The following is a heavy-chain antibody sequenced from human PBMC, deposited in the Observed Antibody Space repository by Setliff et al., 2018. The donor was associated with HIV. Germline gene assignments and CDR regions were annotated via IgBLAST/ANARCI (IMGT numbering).Heavy chain of an antibody. J-gene: IGHJ4*02. CDR3: ARERGDCSSNTCYGTDY. D-gene: IGHD2-2*01. CDR2: IYPGDSDI. V-gene: IGHV5-51*01. Sequence: PGESLKISCEASGYSFTSYWIGWVRQLPGKGLEWMGIIYPGDSDIGYSPSFHGQVTISVDKSISTAYLQWSSLKASDTAMYYWARERGDCSSNTCYGTDYWGQGTLVTVSS. CDR1: GYSFTSYW.